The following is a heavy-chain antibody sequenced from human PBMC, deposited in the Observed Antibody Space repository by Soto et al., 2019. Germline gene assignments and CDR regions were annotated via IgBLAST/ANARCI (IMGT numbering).Heavy chain of an antibody. CDR2: IWYDGSNK. D-gene: IGHD2-2*01. Sequence: PGGSLRLSCAASGFTFSSYGMHWVRQAPGKGLEWVAVIWYDGSNKYYADSVKGRFTISRDNSKNTLYLQMNSLRAEDTAVYYCARDLGPYCSSTSCSVGTNWFDPWGQGTLVTVSS. CDR3: ARDLGPYCSSTSCSVGTNWFDP. CDR1: GFTFSSYG. V-gene: IGHV3-33*01. J-gene: IGHJ5*02.